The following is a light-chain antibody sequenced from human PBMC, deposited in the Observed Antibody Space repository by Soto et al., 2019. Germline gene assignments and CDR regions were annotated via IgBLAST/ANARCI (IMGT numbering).Light chain of an antibody. CDR2: EVT. J-gene: IGLJ1*01. CDR3: SSYTSSSTYV. CDR1: SSDVGEYNS. V-gene: IGLV2-14*01. Sequence: QPVLTQPASVSGSPGQSITISCTGTSSDVGEYNSVSWYQQHPGKAPKLIIYEVTNRPSGVSDRFSGSKSGNTASLTISGLQAEDEADYYCSSYTSSSTYVFGVGTKVTVL.